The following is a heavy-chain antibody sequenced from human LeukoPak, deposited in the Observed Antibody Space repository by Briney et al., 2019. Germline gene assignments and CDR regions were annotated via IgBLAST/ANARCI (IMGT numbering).Heavy chain of an antibody. Sequence: GGCLRLSCAASGFTFSSYGMYWVRQAPWKGLVWVSRINGDGSSTSYVDSVKGRFTISRDNAKNTLYLQMNSLRTEDTAVYYCAREGVWRQQLVDYYYGMDVWGQGTTVTVSS. J-gene: IGHJ6*02. V-gene: IGHV3-74*01. CDR1: GFTFSSYG. D-gene: IGHD6-13*01. CDR2: INGDGSST. CDR3: AREGVWRQQLVDYYYGMDV.